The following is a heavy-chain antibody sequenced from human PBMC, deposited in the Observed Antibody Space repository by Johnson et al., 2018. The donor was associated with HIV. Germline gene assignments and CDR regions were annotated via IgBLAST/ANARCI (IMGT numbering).Heavy chain of an antibody. J-gene: IGHJ3*02. CDR2: INSDGSST. V-gene: IGHV3-74*01. CDR3: ARDGVATEAHDAFDI. CDR1: GFTFSSYW. Sequence: VQLVESGGGLVQPGGSLRLSCAASGFTFSSYWMHWVRQAPGKGLVWVSRINSDGSSTSYADSVKGRFTISRDNAKNTLYLQMNSLRAEDTAVYYCARDGVATEAHDAFDIWGQGTMVTVSS. D-gene: IGHD5-12*01.